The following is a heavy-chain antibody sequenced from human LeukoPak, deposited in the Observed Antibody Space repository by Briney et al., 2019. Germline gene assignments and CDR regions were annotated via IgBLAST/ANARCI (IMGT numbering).Heavy chain of an antibody. CDR1: GYSISSGYY. D-gene: IGHD3-10*01. CDR3: ARDDVVRRVITYYYGMDV. CDR2: IYHSGST. J-gene: IGHJ6*04. Sequence: SETLSLTCAVSGYSISSGYYWGWIRQPPGKGLEWIGSIYHSGSTYYNPSLKSRVTISVDTSKNQFSLKLSSVTAADTAVYYCARDDVVRRVITYYYGMDVWGKGTTVTVSS. V-gene: IGHV4-38-2*02.